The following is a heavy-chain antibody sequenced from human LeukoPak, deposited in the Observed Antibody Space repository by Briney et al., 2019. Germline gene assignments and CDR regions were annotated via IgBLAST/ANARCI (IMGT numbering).Heavy chain of an antibody. CDR2: ISSSSSYI. CDR3: ARGAVAGTLTGRY. J-gene: IGHJ4*02. D-gene: IGHD6-19*01. CDR1: GFTFSSYS. V-gene: IGHV3-21*01. Sequence: PGGSLRLSCAASGFTFSSYSMNWVRQAPGKGLEWVSSISSSSSYICYADSVKGRFTISRDNAKNSLYLQMNSLRAEDTAVYYCARGAVAGTLTGRYWGQGTLVTVSS.